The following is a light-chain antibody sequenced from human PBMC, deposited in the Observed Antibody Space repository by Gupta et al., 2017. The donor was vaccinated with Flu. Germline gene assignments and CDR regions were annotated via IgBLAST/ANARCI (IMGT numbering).Light chain of an antibody. CDR1: TVGNKY. Sequence: PGHRSKITCTGDTVGNKYARWYQQKAAQSPVLFIYQGSKGAADIPAGFSGSGSGNTATLTITGTEDVDEADYYCHAIDRNTGYVFGAGTKVTVL. V-gene: IGLV3-1*01. CDR3: HAIDRNTGYV. CDR2: QGS. J-gene: IGLJ1*01.